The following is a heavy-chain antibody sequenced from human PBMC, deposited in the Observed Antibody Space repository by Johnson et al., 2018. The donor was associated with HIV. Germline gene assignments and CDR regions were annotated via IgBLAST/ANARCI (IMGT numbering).Heavy chain of an antibody. CDR2: ISYDGSNK. CDR3: AKDWYDGFPSASFL. CDR1: GFTLSTYW. Sequence: VQVLESGGGVVQPGRSLRLSCAASGFTLSTYWMTWVRQAPGKGLEWVAVISYDGSNKYYADSVKGRFTISRDNSKNTLYLQMNSLRAEDTAVYYCAKDWYDGFPSASFLW. V-gene: IGHV3-30*18. D-gene: IGHD5-24*01. J-gene: IGHJ2*01.